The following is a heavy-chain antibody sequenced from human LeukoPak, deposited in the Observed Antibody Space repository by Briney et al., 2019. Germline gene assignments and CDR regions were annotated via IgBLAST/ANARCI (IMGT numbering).Heavy chain of an antibody. J-gene: IGHJ4*02. CDR1: GYTFTSYG. V-gene: IGHV1-18*01. Sequence: GASVKVSCKASGYTFTSYGISWVRQAPGQGLEWMGWISAYNANTHYAQKFQGRVTMTTDTSTSTVYMELRSLRSDDTAVCYCARDDCSGGSCYVSVWGQGTLVTVSS. D-gene: IGHD2-15*01. CDR2: ISAYNANT. CDR3: ARDDCSGGSCYVSV.